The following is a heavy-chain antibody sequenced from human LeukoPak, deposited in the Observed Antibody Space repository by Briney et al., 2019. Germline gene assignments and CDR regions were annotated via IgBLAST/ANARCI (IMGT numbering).Heavy chain of an antibody. CDR2: FSGTGGDK. J-gene: IGHJ4*02. D-gene: IGHD3-3*01. CDR1: GFTFTNYA. Sequence: KPGGSLRLSCAASGFTFTNYAMSWVRQAPGKGLEWISTFSGTGGDKYYADSVKGRFTFFRDNSKNTLSVLMNSLRVEDTAPYYCARTSGYSDYWGQGILVTVSS. V-gene: IGHV3-23*01. CDR3: ARTSGYSDY.